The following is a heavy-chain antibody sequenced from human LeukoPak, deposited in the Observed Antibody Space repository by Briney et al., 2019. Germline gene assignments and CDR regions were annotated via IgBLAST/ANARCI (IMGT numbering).Heavy chain of an antibody. V-gene: IGHV5-51*01. CDR1: GYRFTSYW. Sequence: ESLKISCKASGYRFTSYWIGWVRQMPGKGLEWMGIIYPGDSDTRYSPSFQGQVTISADRSTSTAYLQWSSLKASDTAIYYCARHPGYSSGWYLGYWGQGTLVTVSS. J-gene: IGHJ4*02. CDR2: IYPGDSDT. D-gene: IGHD6-19*01. CDR3: ARHPGYSSGWYLGY.